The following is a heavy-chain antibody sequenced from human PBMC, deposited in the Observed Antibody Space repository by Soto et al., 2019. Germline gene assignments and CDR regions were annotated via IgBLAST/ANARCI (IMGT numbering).Heavy chain of an antibody. CDR1: GFTFSNAW. CDR3: TTRPIFGVVTGYYYYGMDV. CDR2: IKSKTDGGTT. V-gene: IGHV3-15*01. Sequence: GGSLRLSCAASGFTFSNAWMSWVRQAPGKGLEWVGRIKSKTDGGTTDYAAPVKGRFTISRDDSKNTLYLQMNSLKTEDTAVYYCTTRPIFGVVTGYYYYGMDVWGQGTTVTVSS. J-gene: IGHJ6*02. D-gene: IGHD3-3*01.